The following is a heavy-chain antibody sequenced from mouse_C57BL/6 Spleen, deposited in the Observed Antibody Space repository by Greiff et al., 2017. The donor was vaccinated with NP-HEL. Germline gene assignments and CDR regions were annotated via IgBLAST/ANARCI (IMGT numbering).Heavy chain of an antibody. CDR1: GYTFTDHT. CDR3: ARRWHYWYFDV. Sequence: VQLQQSDAELVKPGASVKISCKVSGYTFTDHTIHWMKQRPEQGLEWIGYIYPRDGSTKYNEKFKGKATLTADKYSSTAYMQLNSLTSEDSSVYFGARRWHYWYFDVWGTGTTVTVSS. D-gene: IGHD1-1*02. V-gene: IGHV1-78*01. J-gene: IGHJ1*03. CDR2: IYPRDGST.